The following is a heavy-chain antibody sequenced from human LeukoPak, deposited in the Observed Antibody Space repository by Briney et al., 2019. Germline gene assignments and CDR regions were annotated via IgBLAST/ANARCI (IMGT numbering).Heavy chain of an antibody. D-gene: IGHD6-13*01. CDR3: ARDRSSSWYGKGAFGI. CDR2: IIPIFGTA. Sequence: GASVKVSCKASGGTFSSYAISWVRQAPGQGLEWMGGIIPIFGTANYAQKFQGRVTITADESTSTAYMELSSLRSEDTAVYYCARDRSSSWYGKGAFGIWGQGTMVTVSS. J-gene: IGHJ3*02. CDR1: GGTFSSYA. V-gene: IGHV1-69*13.